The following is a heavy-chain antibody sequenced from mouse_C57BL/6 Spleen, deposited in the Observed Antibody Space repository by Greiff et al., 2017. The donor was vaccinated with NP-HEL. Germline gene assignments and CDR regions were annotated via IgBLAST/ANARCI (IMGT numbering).Heavy chain of an antibody. J-gene: IGHJ3*01. V-gene: IGHV1-62-2*01. CDR1: GYTFTEYT. D-gene: IGHD3-2*02. Sequence: VQLQQSGAELVKPGASVKLSCKASGYTFTEYTIHWVKQRSGQGLEWIGWFYPGSGSIKYNEKFKDKATLTADKSSSTVYMELSRLTSEDSAVYFCARHEEAQDSSGYVPWFAYWGQGTLVTVSA. CDR2: FYPGSGSI. CDR3: ARHEEAQDSSGYVPWFAY.